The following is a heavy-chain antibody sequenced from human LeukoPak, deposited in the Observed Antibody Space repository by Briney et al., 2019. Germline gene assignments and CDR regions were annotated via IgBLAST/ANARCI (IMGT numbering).Heavy chain of an antibody. V-gene: IGHV4-34*01. D-gene: IGHD3-22*01. CDR1: GESSFSSYY. CDR3: SRQVVGTDY. CDR2: INHSGYT. Sequence: SETLSLTCAVYGESSFSSYYWSWIRHTPGGALEWIGEINHSGYTNYNPSLKSRVTLSIDTSKNQFSLRLNSVTAADTAVYYCSRQVVGTDYWGQGTLVTVSS. J-gene: IGHJ4*02.